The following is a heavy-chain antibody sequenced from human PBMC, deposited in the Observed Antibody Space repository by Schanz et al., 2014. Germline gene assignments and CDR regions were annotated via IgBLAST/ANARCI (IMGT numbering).Heavy chain of an antibody. J-gene: IGHJ4*02. V-gene: IGHV1-69*04. CDR2: IIPILGIA. CDR1: GGTFSSYA. D-gene: IGHD3-22*01. Sequence: QVQLVQSGAEVKKPGSPVKVSCKSSGGTFSSYAISWVRQAPGQGLEWMGRIIPILGIATYAQKFQGRLTITADKSTSIAYMELSSLRSEDTAMYYCARDYYDSSGYYYCDYWGQGTLVTVSS. CDR3: ARDYYDSSGYYYCDY.